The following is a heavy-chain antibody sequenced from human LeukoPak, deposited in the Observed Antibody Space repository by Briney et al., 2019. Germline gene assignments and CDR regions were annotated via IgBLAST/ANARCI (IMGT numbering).Heavy chain of an antibody. Sequence: PSETLSLTCAVFGGSFSGYYWNWIRQPPGKGLEWIGEINHSGRTNYNPSLKSRVTISVDTSKKQFSLKLSSVTAADTAVYYCARGYYDYVWGSYRPGAFDIWGQGTMVTVSS. CDR3: ARGYYDYVWGSYRPGAFDI. D-gene: IGHD3-16*02. CDR2: INHSGRT. J-gene: IGHJ3*02. V-gene: IGHV4-34*01. CDR1: GGSFSGYY.